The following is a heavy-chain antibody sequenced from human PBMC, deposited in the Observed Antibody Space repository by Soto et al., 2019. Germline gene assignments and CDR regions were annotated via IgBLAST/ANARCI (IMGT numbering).Heavy chain of an antibody. Sequence: QVQLVESGGGVVQPGRSLRLSCAASGFTFSSYAMHWVRQAPGKGLEWVAVISYDGSNKYYADSVKGRFTISRDNSKNXLXLXXNSLRAEDTAVYYCARDGVNEDYYDSSGRGRAFDIWGQGTMVTVSS. J-gene: IGHJ3*02. CDR3: ARDGVNEDYYDSSGRGRAFDI. CDR1: GFTFSSYA. V-gene: IGHV3-30-3*01. CDR2: ISYDGSNK. D-gene: IGHD3-22*01.